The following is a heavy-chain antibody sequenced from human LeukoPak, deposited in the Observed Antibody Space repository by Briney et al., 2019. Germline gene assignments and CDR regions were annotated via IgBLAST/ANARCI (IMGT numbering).Heavy chain of an antibody. CDR3: ARVGGSSSILIDNWFDP. D-gene: IGHD6-6*01. Sequence: ASVKVSCKASGYTFTSYGISWVRQAPGQGLEWMGWISAYNGNTKYAQKVLGRVTMTTDTSTSTAYMELRSLRSDDTAVYYCARVGGSSSILIDNWFDPWGQGTLVTVSS. CDR2: ISAYNGNT. J-gene: IGHJ5*02. V-gene: IGHV1-18*01. CDR1: GYTFTSYG.